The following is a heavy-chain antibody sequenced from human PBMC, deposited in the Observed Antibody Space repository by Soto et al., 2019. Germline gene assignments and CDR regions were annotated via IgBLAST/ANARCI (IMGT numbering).Heavy chain of an antibody. CDR1: RYSFTSYW. Sequence: PGQSLKISCKGSRYSFTSYWISWVRQMPGKGQEWMGRIDPSDSYTNYSPSFQGHVTISADKSISTAYLQWSSLKASDTAMYYCARGAAYSSSYYYGMDVWGQVTTVTVSS. V-gene: IGHV5-10-1*01. D-gene: IGHD6-13*01. CDR2: IDPSDSYT. CDR3: ARGAAYSSSYYYGMDV. J-gene: IGHJ6*02.